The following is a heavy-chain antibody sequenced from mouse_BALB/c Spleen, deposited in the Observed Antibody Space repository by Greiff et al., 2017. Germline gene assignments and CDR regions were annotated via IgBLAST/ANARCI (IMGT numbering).Heavy chain of an antibody. CDR1: GFAFSSYD. J-gene: IGHJ2*01. V-gene: IGHV5-12-1*01. D-gene: IGHD1-1*01. CDR3: ARLLLRRFDY. CDR2: ISSGGGST. Sequence: DVKLVESGGGLVKPGGSLKLSCAASGFAFSSYDMSWVRQTPEKRLEWVAYISSGGGSTYYPDTVKGRFTISRDNAKNTLYLQMSSLKSEDTAMYYCARLLLRRFDYWGQGTTLTVSS.